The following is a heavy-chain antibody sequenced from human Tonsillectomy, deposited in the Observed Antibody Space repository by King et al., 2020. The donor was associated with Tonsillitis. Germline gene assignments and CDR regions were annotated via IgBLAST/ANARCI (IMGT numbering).Heavy chain of an antibody. CDR1: GFTFSDYG. CDR2: MRSKSYGGTW. V-gene: IGHV3-49*04. CDR3: PRSSLFITAAAFDV. J-gene: IGHJ3*01. D-gene: IGHD1-14*01. Sequence: VQLVESGGGLVQPGRSLRLSCTASGFTFSDYGITWVRQAPGKGLEWVGCMRSKSYGGTWENAASVRGRFTFSRDDSKSIAYLQMNSLKTEDTAVYHCPRSSLFITAAAFDVWGQGTMVTVSS.